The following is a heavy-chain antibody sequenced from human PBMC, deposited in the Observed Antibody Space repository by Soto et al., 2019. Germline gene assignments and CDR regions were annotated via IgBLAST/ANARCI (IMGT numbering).Heavy chain of an antibody. CDR2: IYYSGGT. D-gene: IGHD6-19*01. CDR3: ARAINSGWYSFDY. Sequence: SETLSLTCTVSGGSISSGGYYWSWIRQHPGKGLEWIGYIYYSGGTYYNPSLKSRVIISVDTSKNQSSLKLSSVTAADTAVYYCARAINSGWYSFDYWGQGTLVTVSS. J-gene: IGHJ4*02. CDR1: GGSISSGGYY. V-gene: IGHV4-31*02.